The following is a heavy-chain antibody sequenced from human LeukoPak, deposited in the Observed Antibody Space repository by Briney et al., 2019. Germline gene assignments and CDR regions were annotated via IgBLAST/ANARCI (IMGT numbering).Heavy chain of an antibody. V-gene: IGHV4-59*08. CDR3: ARHIGGGIEDMDV. CDR1: GGSIGTYY. CDR2: IYVTGT. J-gene: IGHJ6*03. Sequence: SETLSLTCTVSGGSIGTYYWSWVRQSPGTGLEWIGYIYVTGTRYNPYLQSRVTISLDRSRNQFFLKMTSVTAADTAVYYCARHIGGGIEDMDVWGRGTKVTVSS. D-gene: IGHD3-16*02.